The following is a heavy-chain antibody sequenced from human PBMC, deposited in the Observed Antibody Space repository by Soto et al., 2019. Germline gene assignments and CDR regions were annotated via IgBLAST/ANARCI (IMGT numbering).Heavy chain of an antibody. Sequence: EVQLVESGGGLVQRGRSLRLSCAASGFTFDDYAMHWVRQALGKGLERVTGSNWNSGSIGYADSVKGRITISRDIANNALYVQINSLITEDTSLYYCVKDKCRYGSSPLYLFDYWGQGPLLNVSS. CDR2: SNWNSGSI. J-gene: IGHJ4*02. V-gene: IGHV3-9*01. CDR3: VKDKCRYGSSPLYLFDY. CDR1: GFTFDDYA. D-gene: IGHD6-6*01.